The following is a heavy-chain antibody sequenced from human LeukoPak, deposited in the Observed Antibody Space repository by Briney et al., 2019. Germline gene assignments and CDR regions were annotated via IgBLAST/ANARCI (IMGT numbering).Heavy chain of an antibody. CDR2: ISGTGDRT. D-gene: IGHD1-26*01. J-gene: IGHJ4*02. V-gene: IGHV3-23*01. CDR3: TTVGATTNY. Sequence: GGSLRLSCAASGFTFSSYEMNWVRQAPGKGLEWVSAISGTGDRTYHADSVKGRFTVSRDNSKNTLYLHMNSLKTEDTAVYYCTTVGATTNYWGQGTLVTVSS. CDR1: GFTFSSYE.